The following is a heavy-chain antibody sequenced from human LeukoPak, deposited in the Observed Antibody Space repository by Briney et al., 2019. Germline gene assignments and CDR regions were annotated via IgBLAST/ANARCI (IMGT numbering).Heavy chain of an antibody. CDR1: GYTFTSYA. D-gene: IGHD1-26*01. V-gene: IGHV1-3*01. Sequence: ASVKVSCRASGYTFTSYAIHWVRQAPGQRLEWMGWISAGNGNTKYSQNFQGRVTFISNTSATTAFMELSSLRSEDAAVYYCARDSGSGNNDYWGQGTLVTVSS. CDR3: ARDSGSGNNDY. J-gene: IGHJ4*02. CDR2: ISAGNGNT.